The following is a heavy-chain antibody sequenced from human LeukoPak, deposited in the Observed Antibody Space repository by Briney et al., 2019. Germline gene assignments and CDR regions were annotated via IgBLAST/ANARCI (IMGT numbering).Heavy chain of an antibody. J-gene: IGHJ4*02. CDR1: GYTFTGYY. D-gene: IGHD6-19*01. V-gene: IGHV1-2*02. Sequence: ASVKVSCKASGYTFTGYYMHWVRQAPGQGLEGIGWINPNSGGKNYAQKFQGRVTMTRDTSISTAYMELSRLRSDDTDVYYCAREWGWYGGFDYWGQGTLVTVSS. CDR2: INPNSGGK. CDR3: AREWGWYGGFDY.